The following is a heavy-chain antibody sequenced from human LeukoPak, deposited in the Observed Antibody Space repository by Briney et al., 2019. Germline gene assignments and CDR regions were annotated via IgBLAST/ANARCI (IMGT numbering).Heavy chain of an antibody. CDR3: ARARGDRSGYYRY. J-gene: IGHJ4*02. CDR1: GYTFTKYG. Sequence: ASVKVSCKTSGYTFTKYGISWVRQAPGQGPEWMGWISAYDGNTIYAQKLQDRLTLTTDTSTDTAHMELRSLRSDDTAVYFCARARGDRSGYYRYWGPGTLVTVSS. CDR2: ISAYDGNT. D-gene: IGHD3-22*01. V-gene: IGHV1-18*01.